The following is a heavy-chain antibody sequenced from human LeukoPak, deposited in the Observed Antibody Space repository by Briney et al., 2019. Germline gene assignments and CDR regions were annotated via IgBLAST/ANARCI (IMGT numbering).Heavy chain of an antibody. Sequence: GGSLRLSCAASGFTFSSYGMHWVRQAPGKGLEWVAVISYDGSNKYYADSVKGRFTISRDNSKNTLYLQMNSLRAEDTAVYYCAKLVVGATVDAFDIWGQGTMVTVSS. CDR1: GFTFSSYG. CDR2: ISYDGSNK. D-gene: IGHD1-26*01. J-gene: IGHJ3*02. V-gene: IGHV3-30*18. CDR3: AKLVVGATVDAFDI.